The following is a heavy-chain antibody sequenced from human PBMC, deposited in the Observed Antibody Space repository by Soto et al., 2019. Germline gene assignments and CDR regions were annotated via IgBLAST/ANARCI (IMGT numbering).Heavy chain of an antibody. V-gene: IGHV4-59*01. J-gene: IGHJ6*03. Sequence: SETLSLTCTVSGGSISSYYWSWIRQPPGKGLEWIGYIYYSGSTNYNPSLKSRVTISVDTSKNQFSLKLSSVTAADTAVYFCARAGFREADYYMDVWGKGTTVTVSS. CDR2: IYYSGST. CDR3: ARAGFREADYYMDV. D-gene: IGHD3-10*01. CDR1: GGSISSYY.